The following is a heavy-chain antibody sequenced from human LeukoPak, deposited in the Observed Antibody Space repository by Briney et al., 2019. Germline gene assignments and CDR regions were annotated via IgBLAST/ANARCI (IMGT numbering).Heavy chain of an antibody. CDR1: GFTFSSYG. Sequence: QTGGSLRLSCAASGFTFSSYGMSWVRQAPGKGLEWVSAITGNGANTFYADSVKGQFTISRDNSKNTMYLQMNSLRAEDTALYYCARDRSGSYPNWFDPWGQGTLVTVSS. V-gene: IGHV3-23*01. CDR3: ARDRSGSYPNWFDP. J-gene: IGHJ5*02. D-gene: IGHD3-10*01. CDR2: ITGNGANT.